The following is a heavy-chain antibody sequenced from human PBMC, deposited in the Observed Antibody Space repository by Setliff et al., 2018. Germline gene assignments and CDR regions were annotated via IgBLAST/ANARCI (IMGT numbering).Heavy chain of an antibody. CDR3: ARGSSSGTYYYYYYGMDV. D-gene: IGHD6-6*01. V-gene: IGHV4-4*07. J-gene: IGHJ6*02. CDR1: GGIIYDHW. Sequence: KPSETLSLTCSVSGGIIYDHWWTWIRQPAGAGLEWIGRIYSDGSADYNPSLRSRVTISVDKSKNQFFLKLTSMTAADTALYFCARGSSSGTYYYYYYGMDVWGQGTTVTVSS. CDR2: IYSDGSA.